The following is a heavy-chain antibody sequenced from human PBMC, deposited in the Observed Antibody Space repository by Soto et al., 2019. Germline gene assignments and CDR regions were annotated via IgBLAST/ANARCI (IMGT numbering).Heavy chain of an antibody. CDR3: ARDGLLWFGELSQAFYYYYGMDV. CDR1: GGSFSGYY. D-gene: IGHD3-10*01. Sequence: QVQLQQWGAGLLKPSETLSLTCAVYGGSFSGYYWSWIRQPPGKGLEWIGEINHSGSTNYNPSLKSRVTISVDTSKNQFSLKLSSVTAADTAVYYCARDGLLWFGELSQAFYYYYGMDVWGQGTTVTVSS. J-gene: IGHJ6*02. V-gene: IGHV4-34*01. CDR2: INHSGST.